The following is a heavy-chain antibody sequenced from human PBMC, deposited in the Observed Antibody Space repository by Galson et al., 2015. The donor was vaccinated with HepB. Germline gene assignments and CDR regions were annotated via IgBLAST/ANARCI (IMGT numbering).Heavy chain of an antibody. V-gene: IGHV3-30-3*01. CDR2: ISYDGSIE. J-gene: IGHJ6*03. CDR1: GFTLSRFA. CDR3: ARDPGDIPYYYTDV. Sequence: SLRLSCAASGFTLSRFAMHWVRQAPGKGLKWVAVISYDGSIEYYADSVRGRFTISRDSSKNTLFLQMNSLRAEDTAVYYCARDPGDIPYYYTDVWGKGTTVTVSS. D-gene: IGHD3-16*02.